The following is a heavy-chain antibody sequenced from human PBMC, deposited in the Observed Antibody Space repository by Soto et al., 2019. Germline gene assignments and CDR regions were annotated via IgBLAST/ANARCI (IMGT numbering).Heavy chain of an antibody. CDR1: GFTISSYA. Sequence: EVQLLESGGGLVQPGGSLRLSCAASGFTISSYAMSWVRQAPGKWLERVSAISGSGGSIYYADSVKGRFTISRDNSKNTLYLQMNSLRAEDTAVYYCAKTPREASYDAFDIWGQGTMVTVSS. CDR2: ISGSGGSI. CDR3: AKTPREASYDAFDI. J-gene: IGHJ3*02. V-gene: IGHV3-23*01. D-gene: IGHD2-21*01.